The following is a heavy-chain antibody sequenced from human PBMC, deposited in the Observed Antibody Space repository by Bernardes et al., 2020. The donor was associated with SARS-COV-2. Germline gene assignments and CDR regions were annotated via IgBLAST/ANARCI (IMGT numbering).Heavy chain of an antibody. CDR2: INPSSGNR. CDR1: GYTFTSYD. V-gene: IGHV1-18*01. Sequence: ASVKVSCNASGYTFTSYDINCVRQATGQGREWMVWINPSSGNRTYAQKPQGRVTMTTDTSTNTAYMELRSLRSDDTAVYYCARLYCSSTSCYLPASYYGMDVWGQGTPVTVSS. D-gene: IGHD2-2*01. CDR3: ARLYCSSTSCYLPASYYGMDV. J-gene: IGHJ6*02.